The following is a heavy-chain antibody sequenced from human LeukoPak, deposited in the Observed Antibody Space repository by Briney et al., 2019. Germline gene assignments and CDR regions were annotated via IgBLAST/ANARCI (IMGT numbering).Heavy chain of an antibody. Sequence: ASETLSLTCTVSGGSISSSSYYWGWIRQPPGKGLEWIGSIYYSGSTYYNPSLKSRVTMSVDTSKNQFSLKLNSVTAADTAVYYCVKNFDYWGQGTLVTVSS. V-gene: IGHV4-39*07. CDR1: GGSISSSSYY. J-gene: IGHJ4*02. CDR2: IYYSGST. CDR3: VKNFDY.